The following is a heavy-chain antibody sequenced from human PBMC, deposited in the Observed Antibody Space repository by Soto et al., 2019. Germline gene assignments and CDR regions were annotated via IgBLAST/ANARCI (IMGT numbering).Heavy chain of an antibody. J-gene: IGHJ4*02. D-gene: IGHD6-19*01. CDR2: IYWDDDK. CDR3: AHSVVAGLGYYFDY. CDR1: GFSLSSTRVA. V-gene: IGHV2-5*02. Sequence: QITLKESGPTLVKPTXXXXLTCTFSGFSLSSTRVAVGWIRQPPGKALEWLALIYWDDDKRYSPFLKSRLTITKDTSKNQVVLTMTNMDPVDTATYYCAHSVVAGLGYYFDYWGQGTLVTVSS.